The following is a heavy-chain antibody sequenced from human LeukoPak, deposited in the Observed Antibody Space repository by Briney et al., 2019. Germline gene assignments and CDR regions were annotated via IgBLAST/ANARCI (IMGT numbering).Heavy chain of an antibody. Sequence: SETLSLTCAVYGKFFSGYYWNWIRQPPGKGLEWIGEINHSGSTKYNPSLTSRVTISVDTSKHQFSLKLSSVTAADTAVYFCARRKDLDTAMVGYYYSYMDVWGKGTTVIIS. CDR3: ARRKDLDTAMVGYYYSYMDV. D-gene: IGHD5-18*01. CDR2: INHSGST. J-gene: IGHJ6*03. V-gene: IGHV4-34*01. CDR1: GKFFSGYY.